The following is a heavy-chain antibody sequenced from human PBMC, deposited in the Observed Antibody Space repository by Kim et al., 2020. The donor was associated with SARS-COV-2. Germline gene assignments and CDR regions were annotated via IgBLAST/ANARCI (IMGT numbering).Heavy chain of an antibody. V-gene: IGHV3-48*03. CDR3: AREALLPYFDS. D-gene: IGHD2-21*02. J-gene: IGHJ4*02. CDR1: GFAFHSSE. Sequence: GGSLRLSCAASGFAFHSSEMNWVRQAPGKGLEWVAHINTGGSAIYYADSVKGRFTISRDNARNSVFLQMNSLRADDTGVYYCAREALLPYFDSWGQGTLVTVSS. CDR2: INTGGSAI.